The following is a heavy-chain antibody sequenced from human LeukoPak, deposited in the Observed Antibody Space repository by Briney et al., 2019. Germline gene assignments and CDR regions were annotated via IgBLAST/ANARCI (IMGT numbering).Heavy chain of an antibody. Sequence: SETLSLTCTVSGGFISNYYWSWIRQPAGKGLEWIGRIYTGGSTNYNPSLNSRVTMSLDTSKNQFSLKLSSLTAADTAVYYCARDRFTIGGIDYWGQGTLVTVSS. CDR1: GGFISNYY. CDR2: IYTGGST. CDR3: ARDRFTIGGIDY. V-gene: IGHV4-4*07. D-gene: IGHD3-10*01. J-gene: IGHJ4*02.